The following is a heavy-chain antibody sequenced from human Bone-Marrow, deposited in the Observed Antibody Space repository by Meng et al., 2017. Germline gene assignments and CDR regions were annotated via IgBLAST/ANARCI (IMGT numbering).Heavy chain of an antibody. J-gene: IGHJ4*02. Sequence: VDVQGSGPGLVNPSQTLSLTCTVSGGSISSGGYYWSWIRQHPGKGLEWIGYIYYSGSTYYNPSLKSLVTISVDTSKNQFSLKLSSVTAADTAVYYCARVGYSGSRVTSYYFDYWGQGTLVTVSS. CDR3: ARVGYSGSRVTSYYFDY. D-gene: IGHD1-26*01. CDR2: IYYSGST. V-gene: IGHV4-31*01. CDR1: GGSISSGGYY.